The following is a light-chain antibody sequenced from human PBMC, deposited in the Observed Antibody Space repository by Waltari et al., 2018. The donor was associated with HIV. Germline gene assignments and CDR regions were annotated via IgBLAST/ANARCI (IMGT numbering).Light chain of an antibody. CDR3: CSYAGSSTYV. V-gene: IGLV2-23*01. J-gene: IGLJ1*01. CDR1: SSDVGGYNY. Sequence: QSALTQPASVSGSPGQSITISCTGTSSDVGGYNYVSWYQPHPGKAPKLMIYDGSKRPSGVAIRFSGSKSGNTASLTISGLQAEDEADYYCCSYAGSSTYVFGTGTKVTVL. CDR2: DGS.